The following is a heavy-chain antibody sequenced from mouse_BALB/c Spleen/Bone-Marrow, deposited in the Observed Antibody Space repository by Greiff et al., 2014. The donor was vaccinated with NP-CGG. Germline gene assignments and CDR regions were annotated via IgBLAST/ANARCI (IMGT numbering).Heavy chain of an antibody. J-gene: IGHJ3*01. CDR3: ARNGYYGWIAY. Sequence: VQLKESGGGLVQPGGSLKLSCAASGFDFSRYWMTWVRQAPGKGLEWIGEINPDSGTINYTPSLKDKFIISRNNAKNTLYLQMSKVRSEDTALYYCARNGYYGWIAYWGQGTLVTVSA. V-gene: IGHV4-1*02. CDR1: GFDFSRYW. D-gene: IGHD2-3*01. CDR2: INPDSGTI.